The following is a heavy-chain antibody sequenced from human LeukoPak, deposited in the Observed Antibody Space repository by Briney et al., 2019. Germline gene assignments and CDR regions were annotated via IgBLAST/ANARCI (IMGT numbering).Heavy chain of an antibody. Sequence: SETLSLTCTVFGGSISSYYWSWIRQPPGKGLEWIGYIYYSGSTNHNPSLKSRVTISVDTSKNQFSLKLSSVTAADTAVYYCARDYGGNFPYWYFDLWGRGTLVTVSS. V-gene: IGHV4-59*01. CDR1: GGSISSYY. D-gene: IGHD4-23*01. CDR2: IYYSGST. CDR3: ARDYGGNFPYWYFDL. J-gene: IGHJ2*01.